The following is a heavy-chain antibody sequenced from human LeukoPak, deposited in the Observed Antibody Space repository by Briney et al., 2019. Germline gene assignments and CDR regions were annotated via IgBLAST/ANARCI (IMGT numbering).Heavy chain of an antibody. CDR3: ARARIAAAGYYMDV. CDR2: MNPNSGNT. D-gene: IGHD6-13*01. V-gene: IGHV1-8*02. Sequence: GASVKVSCKASGYTFTNYDINWVRQATGQGLEWTGWMNPNSGNTGYAQKFQGRVTMTRNTSISTAYMELSSLRSEDTAVYYCARARIAAAGYYMDVWGKGTTVTVSS. CDR1: GYTFTNYD. J-gene: IGHJ6*03.